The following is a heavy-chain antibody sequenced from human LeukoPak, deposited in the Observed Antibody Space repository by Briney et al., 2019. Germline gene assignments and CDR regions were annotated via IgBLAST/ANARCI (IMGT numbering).Heavy chain of an antibody. CDR3: AKHPHGSSSWVSIAS. CDR2: ISYDGSNK. D-gene: IGHD2-2*01. CDR1: GFTLSSSA. V-gene: IGHV3-30*18. J-gene: IGHJ4*02. Sequence: PGGSLRLSCAASGFTLSSSAMHGVREAPGKGRVGVGDISYDGSNKYSAASVKGRFTISRDNSQTTLYLQMNSLRAEDPAVYYCAKHPHGSSSWVSIASRGQGKPVTVSS.